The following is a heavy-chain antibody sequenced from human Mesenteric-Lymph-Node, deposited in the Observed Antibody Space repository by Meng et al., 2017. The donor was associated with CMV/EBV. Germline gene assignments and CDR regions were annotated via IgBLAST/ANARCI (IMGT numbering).Heavy chain of an antibody. CDR2: INPLLGTT. CDR3: ARSGLYYYASATNWFDP. V-gene: IGHV1-69*04. D-gene: IGHD3-10*01. CDR1: GGTFNSYA. J-gene: IGHJ5*02. Sequence: GGTFNSYAVSWLRQAPGQGLEWMGRINPLLGTTHFAQRFQGRVTITADKSKTTTYLELSSLRSEDTAVYYCARSGLYYYASATNWFDPWGQGTRVTVSS.